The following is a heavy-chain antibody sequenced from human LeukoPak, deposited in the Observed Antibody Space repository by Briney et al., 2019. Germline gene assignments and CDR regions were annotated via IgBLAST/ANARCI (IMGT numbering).Heavy chain of an antibody. D-gene: IGHD3-22*01. J-gene: IGHJ4*02. CDR1: GFTFSTYS. V-gene: IGHV3-48*01. CDR2: ITGSSSTI. CDR3: ARPLRSSGYHCFDY. Sequence: GGSLRLSCAASGFTFSTYSMNWVRQAPGKGLGWISYITGSSSTIYYADSVKGRFTISRDNAKNSLYLQMNSLRAEDTAVYYCARPLRSSGYHCFDYWGQGTLVTVSS.